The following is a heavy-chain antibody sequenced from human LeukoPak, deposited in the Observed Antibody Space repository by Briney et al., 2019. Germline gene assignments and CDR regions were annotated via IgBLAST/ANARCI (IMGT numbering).Heavy chain of an antibody. D-gene: IGHD6-13*01. Sequence: ASVKVSCKASGDTFTTYAIIWVRQAPGQGLEWMGGIIPMFGTPNYAQRLQGRVTITADKSTKTAYMELSSLRSEDTAVYYCAKEAQYSSSWYSGYYFDYWGQGTLVTVSS. V-gene: IGHV1-69*06. CDR1: GDTFTTYA. J-gene: IGHJ4*02. CDR3: AKEAQYSSSWYSGYYFDY. CDR2: IIPMFGTP.